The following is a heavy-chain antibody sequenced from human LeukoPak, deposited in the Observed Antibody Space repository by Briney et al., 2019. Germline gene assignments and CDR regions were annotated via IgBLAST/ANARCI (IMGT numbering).Heavy chain of an antibody. V-gene: IGHV4-39*01. CDR3: ARQTSEDQRVAGTEHDY. D-gene: IGHD6-19*01. CDR1: GGSISSSSYY. J-gene: IGHJ4*02. CDR2: IYYSGST. Sequence: SETLPLTCTVSGGSISSSSYYWGWIRQPPGKGLEWIGSIYYSGSTYYNPSLKSRVTISVDTSKNQFSLKLSSVTAADTAVYYCARQTSEDQRVAGTEHDYWGQGTLVTVSS.